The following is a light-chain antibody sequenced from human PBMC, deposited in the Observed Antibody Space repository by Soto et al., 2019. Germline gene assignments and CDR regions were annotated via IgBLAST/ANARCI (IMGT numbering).Light chain of an antibody. J-gene: IGLJ1*01. CDR2: DVS. Sequence: QSALTQPRSVSGSPGQSVTISCTGTSSDVGRYDHVSWYQQYVGKAPKLIIYDVSKRPSGVPDRFSGSKSGYTASLTISGLQAEDEADYYCCSYAGGFYVFGSGTKLTVL. CDR3: CSYAGGFYV. CDR1: SSDVGRYDH. V-gene: IGLV2-11*01.